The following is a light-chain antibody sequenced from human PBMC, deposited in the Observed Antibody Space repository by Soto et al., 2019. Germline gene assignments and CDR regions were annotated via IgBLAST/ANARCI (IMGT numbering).Light chain of an antibody. CDR3: CSYAGSSTPVV. V-gene: IGLV2-23*01. Sequence: QSVLTQPASVSGSPGQSITISCTGTSSDVGSYNLVSWYQQHPGKAPKLMIYEGSKRPSGVSNRFSGSKSGNTASLTISGPQAEDEADYYCCSYAGSSTPVVFGGGTKVTVL. CDR1: SSDVGSYNL. J-gene: IGLJ2*01. CDR2: EGS.